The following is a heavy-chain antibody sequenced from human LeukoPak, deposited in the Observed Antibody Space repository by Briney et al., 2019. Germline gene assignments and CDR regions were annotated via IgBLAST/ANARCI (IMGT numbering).Heavy chain of an antibody. J-gene: IGHJ4*02. CDR3: ARDGDYGDYGKGY. Sequence: ASVKVSCKASGYTFTGYYMHWVRQAPGQGLEWMGWINPNSGGTNYAQKFQGRVTMTRDTSISTAYMELSRLRSDDTAVYYCARDGDYGDYGKGYWGQGTLVTVSS. CDR1: GYTFTGYY. V-gene: IGHV1-2*02. D-gene: IGHD4-17*01. CDR2: INPNSGGT.